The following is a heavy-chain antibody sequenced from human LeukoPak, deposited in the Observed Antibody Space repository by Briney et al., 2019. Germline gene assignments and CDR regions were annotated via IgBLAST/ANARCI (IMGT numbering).Heavy chain of an antibody. CDR3: AKDREGYSTHFDY. CDR1: GFTFSTYS. J-gene: IGHJ4*02. V-gene: IGHV3-21*04. D-gene: IGHD4-11*01. CDR2: ISSSSSYK. Sequence: GGSLRLSCAASGFTFSTYSMNWVRQAPGKGLEWVSSISSSSSYKYYADSVKGRFTISRDNAKNSLYLQMNSLRAEDTAVYYCAKDREGYSTHFDYWGQGTLVTVSS.